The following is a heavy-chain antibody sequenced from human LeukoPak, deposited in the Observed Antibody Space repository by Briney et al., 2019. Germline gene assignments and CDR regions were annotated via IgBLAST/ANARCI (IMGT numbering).Heavy chain of an antibody. CDR2: ISYDGSNK. J-gene: IGHJ4*02. CDR1: GFTFSSYA. CDR3: AKVRSGGGDYYFDY. D-gene: IGHD2-21*02. Sequence: GGSLRLSCAASGFTFSSYAMHWVRQAPGKGLEWVAVISYDGSNKYYADSVKGRFTISRDNSKNTLYLQMNSLRAEDTAVYYCAKVRSGGGDYYFDYWGQGTLVTVSS. V-gene: IGHV3-30*04.